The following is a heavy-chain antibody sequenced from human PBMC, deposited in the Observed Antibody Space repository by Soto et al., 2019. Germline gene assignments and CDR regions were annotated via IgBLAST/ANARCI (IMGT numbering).Heavy chain of an antibody. CDR3: ARGRTVRDHDEFDL. Sequence: QVQLVESGGGVVQPGRSLRLSCAASGFTFSSYSMHWVRQAPGKGLEWVAAMSYDGNSKYFADSVKGRFTISRDNSKNTLSLQINSLGAEDSAVYYCARGRTVRDHDEFDLWGQGTLFPVSS. CDR2: MSYDGNSK. J-gene: IGHJ4*02. CDR1: GFTFSSYS. D-gene: IGHD2-21*01. V-gene: IGHV3-30-3*01.